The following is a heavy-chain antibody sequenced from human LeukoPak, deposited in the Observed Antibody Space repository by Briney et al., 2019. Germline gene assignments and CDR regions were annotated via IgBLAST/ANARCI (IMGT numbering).Heavy chain of an antibody. Sequence: GGSLRLSCAASGFTFNNYWMSWVRQAPGRGREWVANIKQDGTEKNYVDSVKGRFTISRDNTKNSLYLQMNNLRAEDTALYYCARDPEEWPVPIDCWGQGTLVTVSS. CDR1: GFTFNNYW. V-gene: IGHV3-7*01. J-gene: IGHJ4*02. D-gene: IGHD6-19*01. CDR3: ARDPEEWPVPIDC. CDR2: IKQDGTEK.